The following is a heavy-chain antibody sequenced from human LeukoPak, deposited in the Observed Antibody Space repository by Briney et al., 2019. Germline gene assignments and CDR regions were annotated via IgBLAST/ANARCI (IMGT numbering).Heavy chain of an antibody. J-gene: IGHJ4*02. D-gene: IGHD3-9*01. CDR1: GGSISSGSYY. Sequence: SETLSLTCTVSGGSISSGSYYWSWIRQPAGKGLEWIGRIYTSGSTNYNPSLKSRVTISVDTSKNQFSLKLSSVTAADTAVYYCARANYDILTGYYHPPDYWGQGTLVTVSS. V-gene: IGHV4-61*02. CDR3: ARANYDILTGYYHPPDY. CDR2: IYTSGST.